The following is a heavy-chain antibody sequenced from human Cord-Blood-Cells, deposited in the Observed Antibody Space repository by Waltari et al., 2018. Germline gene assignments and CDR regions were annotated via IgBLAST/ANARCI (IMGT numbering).Heavy chain of an antibody. D-gene: IGHD6-13*01. V-gene: IGHV1-8*03. Sequence: QGLEWMGWMNPNSGNTGYAQKFQGRVTITRNTSISTAYMELSSLRSEDTAVYYCARISSSWYYYYYYTDVWGKGTTVTVSS. CDR3: ARISSSWYYYYYYTDV. CDR2: MNPNSGNT. J-gene: IGHJ6*03.